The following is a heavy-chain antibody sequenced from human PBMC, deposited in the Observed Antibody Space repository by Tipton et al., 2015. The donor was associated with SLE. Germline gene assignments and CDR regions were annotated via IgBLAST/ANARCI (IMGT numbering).Heavy chain of an antibody. D-gene: IGHD7-27*01. CDR1: GVSIRSYY. Sequence: TLSLTCTVSGVSIRSYYWSWIRQPPGKGLEWIGYIYYSGSTNYNPSLKSRVTISVDTSKNQFSLKLSSVTAADTAVYYCARGTKLGNHYYYYYMDVWGKGTTVTVSS. CDR2: IYYSGST. V-gene: IGHV4-59*01. J-gene: IGHJ6*03. CDR3: ARGTKLGNHYYYYYMDV.